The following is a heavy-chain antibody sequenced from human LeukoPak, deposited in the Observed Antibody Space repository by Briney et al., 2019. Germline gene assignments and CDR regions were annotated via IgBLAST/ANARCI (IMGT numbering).Heavy chain of an antibody. D-gene: IGHD2-15*01. J-gene: IGHJ5*02. CDR3: ARGATTAYCSGGSCYSVPRFDP. CDR2: IWYDGSNK. Sequence: GALRLSCAASGFTFSSYGMHWVRQAPGKGLEWVAVIWYDGSNKYYADSVKGRFTISRDNSKNTLYLQMNSLRAEDTAVYYCARGATTAYCSGGSCYSVPRFDPWGQGTLVTVSS. V-gene: IGHV3-33*01. CDR1: GFTFSSYG.